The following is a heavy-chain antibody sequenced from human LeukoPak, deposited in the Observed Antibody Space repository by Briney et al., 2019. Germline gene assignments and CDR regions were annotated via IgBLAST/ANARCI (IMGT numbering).Heavy chain of an antibody. V-gene: IGHV1-2*07. CDR1: GYTFTGYY. Sequence: ASVKVSCKSSGYTFTGYYIHWVRQAPGQGLEWMGWINPNSGGTNYLHKFQGRVTMTRDTTTSTAYMELSSLRSDDTAVYYCASYRGSSGYYYYMDVWGKGTTVTVSS. J-gene: IGHJ6*03. D-gene: IGHD3-10*01. CDR2: INPNSGGT. CDR3: ASYRGSSGYYYYMDV.